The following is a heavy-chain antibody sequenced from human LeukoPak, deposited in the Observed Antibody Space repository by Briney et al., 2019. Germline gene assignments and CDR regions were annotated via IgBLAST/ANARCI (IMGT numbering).Heavy chain of an antibody. CDR1: GFTVSSNY. J-gene: IGHJ5*02. CDR3: ARETYYYDSSGYYGPNWFDP. V-gene: IGHV3-53*01. D-gene: IGHD3-22*01. CDR2: IYSGGST. Sequence: PGRSLRLSCAASGFTVSSNYMSWVRQAPGKGLEWVSVIYSGGSTYYADSVKGRFTISRDNSKNTLYLQMNSLRAEDTAVYYCARETYYYDSSGYYGPNWFDPWGQGTLVTVSS.